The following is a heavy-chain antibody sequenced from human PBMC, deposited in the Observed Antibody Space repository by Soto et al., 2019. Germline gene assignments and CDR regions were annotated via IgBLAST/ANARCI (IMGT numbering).Heavy chain of an antibody. J-gene: IGHJ6*02. V-gene: IGHV1-46*01. D-gene: IGHD6-19*01. Sequence: ASVKVSCKASGYTFTSYYMHWVRQAPGQGLEWMGIINPSGGSTSYAQKFQGRVTMTRDTSTSTVYMELSSLRSEDTAVYYCARETRSAVAGDFFYYYGMGVWGQGTTVTVSS. CDR3: ARETRSAVAGDFFYYYGMGV. CDR2: INPSGGST. CDR1: GYTFTSYY.